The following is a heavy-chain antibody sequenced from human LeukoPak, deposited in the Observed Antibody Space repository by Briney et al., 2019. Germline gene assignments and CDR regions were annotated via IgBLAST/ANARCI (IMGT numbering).Heavy chain of an antibody. CDR2: ISSSSSTI. CDR1: GFTFSSYS. V-gene: IGHV3-48*01. D-gene: IGHD2-2*01. J-gene: IGHJ3*02. Sequence: GGSLRLSCAASGFTFSSYSMNWVRQAPGKGLEWVSYISSSSSTIYYADSVKGRFTISRDNAKNSLYLQMNSLRAEDTAVYYCARDLALIVPAAKRNAFDIWGQGTMVTVSS. CDR3: ARDLALIVPAAKRNAFDI.